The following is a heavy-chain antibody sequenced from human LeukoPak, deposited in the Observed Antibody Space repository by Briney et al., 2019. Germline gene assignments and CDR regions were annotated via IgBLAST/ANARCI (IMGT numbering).Heavy chain of an antibody. CDR1: GYSFSTYW. J-gene: IGHJ3*02. V-gene: IGHV5-51*01. CDR2: IYPGDSDT. CDR3: ARHSNEVSI. D-gene: IGHD4-11*01. Sequence: GESLKISCKGSGYSFSTYWIAWVRQMPGKGLEWMGTIYPGDSDTRYSPSFQGQVTISADKSISTAYLQWSSLKASDTAMYYCARHSNEVSIWGQGTMVTVSS.